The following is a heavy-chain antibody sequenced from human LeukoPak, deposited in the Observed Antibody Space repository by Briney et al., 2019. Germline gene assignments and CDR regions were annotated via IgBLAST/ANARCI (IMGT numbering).Heavy chain of an antibody. CDR3: ARGSGSYYMTVDY. D-gene: IGHD3-10*01. Sequence: GRSLRLSRAASGFTFSSYGMHWVRQAPGMGLEWVAVIWYDGSNKYYADSVKGRFTISRDNSKNTLYLQMNSLRAEDTAVYYCARGSGSYYMTVDYWGQGTLVTVSS. CDR2: IWYDGSNK. J-gene: IGHJ4*02. V-gene: IGHV3-33*01. CDR1: GFTFSSYG.